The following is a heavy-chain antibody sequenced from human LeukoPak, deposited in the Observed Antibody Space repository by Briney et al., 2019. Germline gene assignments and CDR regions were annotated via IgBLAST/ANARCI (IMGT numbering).Heavy chain of an antibody. V-gene: IGHV3-13*01. D-gene: IGHD1-1*01. CDR2: IGAASDT. CDR3: ARGPPRGKYYYMDV. CDR1: GFTFSSFD. J-gene: IGHJ6*03. Sequence: GGSLRLSCAASGFTFSSFDMHWVRQPTGQGLEWVSTIGAASDTYYPGSVEGRLTLSRDNAKNSLYLQMNSLTAGDTAVYYCARGPPRGKYYYMDVWGKGTTVTVSS.